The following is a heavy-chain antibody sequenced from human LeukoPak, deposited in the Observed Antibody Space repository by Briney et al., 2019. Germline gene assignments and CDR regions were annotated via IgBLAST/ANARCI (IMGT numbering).Heavy chain of an antibody. CDR2: ISTSGSSI. J-gene: IGHJ4*02. CDR1: GFTFSDYY. CDR3: AREGSEATTGTGFYDY. Sequence: PGGSLRLSCAASGFTFSDYYMSWTRQAPGKGLEWVSYISTSGSSIYYADSVKGRFTISRDNAKNSLYLQMNSLRAEDTAVYYCAREGSEATTGTGFYDYWGPGTLATVS. D-gene: IGHD6-13*01. V-gene: IGHV3-11*04.